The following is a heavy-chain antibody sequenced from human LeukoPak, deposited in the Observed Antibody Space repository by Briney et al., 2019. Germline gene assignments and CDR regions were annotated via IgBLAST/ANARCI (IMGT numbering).Heavy chain of an antibody. CDR3: ARVSSSSWYAGYYYYYYMDV. CDR1: GYTFTSYD. CDR2: MNPNSGNT. J-gene: IGHJ6*03. V-gene: IGHV1-8*01. D-gene: IGHD6-13*01. Sequence: GASVKVSCKASGYTFTSYDINWVRQATGQGLEWMGWMNPNSGNTGYAQKFQGRVTMTRNTSISTAYMELSSLRSEDTAVYYCARVSSSSWYAGYYYYYYMDVWGKGTTVTISS.